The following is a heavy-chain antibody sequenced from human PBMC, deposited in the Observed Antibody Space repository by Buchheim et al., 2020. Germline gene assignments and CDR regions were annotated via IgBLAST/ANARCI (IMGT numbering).Heavy chain of an antibody. CDR1: GFTFSTHA. V-gene: IGHV3-33*01. CDR2: IWHDGSNT. J-gene: IGHJ4*02. Sequence: QVQLVESGGGAVQPGRSLRLSCAASGFTFSTHAMHWVRQAPGKGLEWVTMIWHDGSNTHYAESVRGRFTISRDNSRDKVYLKMNSLRVEDTAVYYCTRDPPYSGWSFDYWGQGTL. CDR3: TRDPPYSGWSFDY. D-gene: IGHD6-19*01.